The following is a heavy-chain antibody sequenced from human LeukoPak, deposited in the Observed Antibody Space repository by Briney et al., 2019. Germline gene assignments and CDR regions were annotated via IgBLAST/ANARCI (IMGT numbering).Heavy chain of an antibody. J-gene: IGHJ3*02. Sequence: SETLSLTCTVSGGSISSYYWSWIRQPAGKGLEWIGRIYTSGSTNYNPSLKSRVTMSVDRSKNQFSLKLSSVTAADTAVYYCARERDYYDSSGYLAFDIWGQGTMVTVSS. CDR2: IYTSGST. V-gene: IGHV4-4*07. CDR1: GGSISSYY. D-gene: IGHD3-22*01. CDR3: ARERDYYDSSGYLAFDI.